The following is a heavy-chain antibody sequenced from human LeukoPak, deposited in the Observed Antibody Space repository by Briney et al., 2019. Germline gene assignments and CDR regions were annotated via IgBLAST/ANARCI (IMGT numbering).Heavy chain of an antibody. CDR2: IKSKTDGGTI. CDR1: GFIFSNAW. J-gene: IGHJ4*02. V-gene: IGHV3-15*01. CDR3: TSSFYDSSGYRY. Sequence: GGSLRLSCAASGFIFSNAWMNWVRQAPGKGLEWVGRIKSKTDGGTIDYAALVKDRFTISRDDSKDTLYLQMNSLKTEDTAVYYCTSSFYDSSGYRYWGQGTLVTVSS. D-gene: IGHD3-22*01.